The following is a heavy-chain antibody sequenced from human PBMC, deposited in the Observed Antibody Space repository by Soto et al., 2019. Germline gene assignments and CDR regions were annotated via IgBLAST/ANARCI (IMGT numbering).Heavy chain of an antibody. V-gene: IGHV4-39*01. CDR3: ARHNIEVAYRDRVDP. Sequence: QLQLQESGPGLVKPSVTLSLTCNVSGDSINNNNYYWGWIRQPPGKGLEWIGSVYYRGTTYYNPSLNGRVTVSIHTSKRLFSLTLTSVTSADTAFCFCARHNIEVAYRDRVDPWAQGTLVTASS. CDR2: VYYRGTT. J-gene: IGHJ5*02. CDR1: GDSINNNNYY. D-gene: IGHD6-19*01.